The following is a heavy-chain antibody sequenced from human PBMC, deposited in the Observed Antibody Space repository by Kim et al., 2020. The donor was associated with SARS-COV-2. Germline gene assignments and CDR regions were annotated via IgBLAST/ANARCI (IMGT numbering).Heavy chain of an antibody. CDR2: ISYDGSNK. D-gene: IGHD3-9*01. Sequence: GGSLRLSCAASGFTFSSYGMHWVRQAPGKGLEWVAVISYDGSNKYYADSVKGRFTISRDNSKNTLYLQMNSLRAEDTAVYYCAKDYDILTGYYPLGGMDVWGQGTTVTVSS. CDR1: GFTFSSYG. J-gene: IGHJ6*02. CDR3: AKDYDILTGYYPLGGMDV. V-gene: IGHV3-30*18.